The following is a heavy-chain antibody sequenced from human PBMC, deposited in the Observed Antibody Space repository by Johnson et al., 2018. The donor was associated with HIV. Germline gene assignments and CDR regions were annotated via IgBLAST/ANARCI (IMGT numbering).Heavy chain of an antibody. D-gene: IGHD1-7*01. Sequence: VQLVESGGGVVQPGRSLRVSCAASGFTFDDYAMHWVRQAPGKGLEWVSGISWNSGSIGYADSVKGRFTISRDNAKNSLYLQMNSLRAKDTALYYCAKDISGTTFAFDIWGQGTMVTVSS. V-gene: IGHV3-9*01. CDR2: ISWNSGSI. CDR3: AKDISGTTFAFDI. CDR1: GFTFDDYA. J-gene: IGHJ3*02.